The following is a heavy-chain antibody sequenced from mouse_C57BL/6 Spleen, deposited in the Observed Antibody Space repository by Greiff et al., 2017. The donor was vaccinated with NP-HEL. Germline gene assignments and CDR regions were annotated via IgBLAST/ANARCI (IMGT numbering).Heavy chain of an antibody. D-gene: IGHD4-1*01. CDR1: GYTFTSYT. J-gene: IGHJ2*01. V-gene: IGHV1-4*01. CDR2: INPSSGYT. CDR3: ARGAGTDYFDY. Sequence: QVHVKQSGAELARPGASVKMSCKASGYTFTSYTMHWVKQRPGQGLEWIGYINPSSGYTKYNQKFKDKATLTADKSSSTAYMQLSSLTSEDSAVYYCARGAGTDYFDYWGQGTTLTVSS.